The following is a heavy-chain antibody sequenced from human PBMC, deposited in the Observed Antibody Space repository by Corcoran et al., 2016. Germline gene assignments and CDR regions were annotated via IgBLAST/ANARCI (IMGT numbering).Heavy chain of an antibody. Sequence: QVQLVQSGAEVKKPGASVKVSCKASGYTFTSYAMHWVRQAPGQRLEWMGWIHAGNGNTKYSQKFQGRVTITRDTSASTAYMELSSLRSEETAVYYCARGTLTGYSSSWDPWAGSYYFDYWGQGTLVTVSS. CDR3: ARGTLTGYSSSWDPWAGSYYFDY. V-gene: IGHV1-3*01. J-gene: IGHJ4*02. D-gene: IGHD6-13*01. CDR1: GYTFTSYA. CDR2: IHAGNGNT.